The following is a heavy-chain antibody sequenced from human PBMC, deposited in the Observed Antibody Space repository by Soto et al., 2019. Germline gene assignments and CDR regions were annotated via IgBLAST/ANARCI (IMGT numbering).Heavy chain of an antibody. CDR3: ARVFSDSSSFFDP. Sequence: SETLSLTCTVSGGSSSSYYWSWIRQPPGKGLEWIGYIYYSGSTYYNPSLKSRVTISVDTSKNQFSLKLSSVTAADTAVYYCARVFSDSSSFFDPWGQGTLVTAPQ. CDR2: IYYSGST. V-gene: IGHV4-59*06. J-gene: IGHJ5*02. D-gene: IGHD6-13*01. CDR1: GGSSSSYY.